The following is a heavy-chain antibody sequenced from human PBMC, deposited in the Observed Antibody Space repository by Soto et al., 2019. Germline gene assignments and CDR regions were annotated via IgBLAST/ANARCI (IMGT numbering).Heavy chain of an antibody. Sequence: VQLQESGPGLVKPSETLSLTCTVSGGSVSSSCNYWSWIRQPPEKGLDWIGYVYYSGSTNYNASLESRVTISINTYENNFVLKRCSVPAADTAVYYCARSLYCSGDSCYGGGLDYWGQGTLVTVSS. CDR2: VYYSGST. D-gene: IGHD2-15*01. CDR3: ARSLYCSGDSCYGGGLDY. J-gene: IGHJ4*02. CDR1: GGSVSSSCNY. V-gene: IGHV4-61*01.